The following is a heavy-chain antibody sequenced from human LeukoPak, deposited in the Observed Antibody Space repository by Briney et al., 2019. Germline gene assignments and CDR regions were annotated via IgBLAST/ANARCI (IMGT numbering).Heavy chain of an antibody. CDR1: GGSISSSIYY. CDR2: IYYSGST. J-gene: IGHJ4*02. D-gene: IGHD3-10*01. Sequence: SETLSLTCTVSGGSISSSIYYWGWIRQPPGKGLGWIGSIYYSGSTYYNPPLKSRVTISVDTSKNQFSLKLSSVTAADTAVYYCARRGSRHYYGSGSYSLDYWGQGTLVTVSS. V-gene: IGHV4-39*07. CDR3: ARRGSRHYYGSGSYSLDY.